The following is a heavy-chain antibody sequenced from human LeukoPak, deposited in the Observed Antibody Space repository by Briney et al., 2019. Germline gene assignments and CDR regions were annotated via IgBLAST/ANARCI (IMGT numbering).Heavy chain of an antibody. CDR2: ITSSSYI. J-gene: IGHJ4*02. CDR3: ARDLVLYGDY. Sequence: GXSLRLSCAASGFTFSSYSMNWVRQAPGKGLEWVSSITSSSYIYYSDSVKGGFTISRHNAKNSLYLQLNSLRAEDTAVYYCARDLVLYGDYWGQGTLVTVSS. V-gene: IGHV3-21*01. CDR1: GFTFSSYS. D-gene: IGHD4-17*01.